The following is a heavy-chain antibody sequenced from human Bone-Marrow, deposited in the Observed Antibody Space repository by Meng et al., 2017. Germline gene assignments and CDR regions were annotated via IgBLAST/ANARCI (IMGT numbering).Heavy chain of an antibody. Sequence: GGSLRLSCAASGFTFSSYAMHWVRQAPGKGLEYVSAISSNGGSTYYANSVKGRFTIYRDKSKNTLYLQMGSLRAEDMAVYYCAREGSCSNGVCYGVRYFYGRDVWGQGTTVTVSS. V-gene: IGHV3-64*01. D-gene: IGHD2-8*01. CDR2: ISSNGGST. CDR3: AREGSCSNGVCYGVRYFYGRDV. J-gene: IGHJ6*02. CDR1: GFTFSSYA.